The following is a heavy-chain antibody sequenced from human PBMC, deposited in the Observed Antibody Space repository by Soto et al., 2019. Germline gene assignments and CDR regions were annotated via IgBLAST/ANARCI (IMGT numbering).Heavy chain of an antibody. CDR1: GFTFSSYS. CDR3: ARDWSYAFDY. J-gene: IGHJ4*02. CDR2: IRSSSSTI. D-gene: IGHD2-8*01. Sequence: GGSLRLSCAASGFTFSSYSMNWVRQAPGKGLEWISYIRSSSSTISYADSVKGRFTISTDNAKNSLYLQMNSLRDEDTAVYYCARDWSYAFDYWGQGILVTVSS. V-gene: IGHV3-48*02.